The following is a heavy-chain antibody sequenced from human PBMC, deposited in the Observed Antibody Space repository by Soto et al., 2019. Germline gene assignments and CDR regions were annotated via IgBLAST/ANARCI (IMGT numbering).Heavy chain of an antibody. V-gene: IGHV5-51*01. Sequence: GESLKISCQGSGYSFNTYWIGWVRQMPGKGLEWMGIIYPGDSDTRYSPSFQGQVTISADKSISTAYLQWSSLKASDTAMYYCARGENYYYYYMDVWGKGTTVTVSS. CDR3: ARGENYYYYYMDV. CDR1: GYSFNTYW. J-gene: IGHJ6*03. CDR2: IYPGDSDT.